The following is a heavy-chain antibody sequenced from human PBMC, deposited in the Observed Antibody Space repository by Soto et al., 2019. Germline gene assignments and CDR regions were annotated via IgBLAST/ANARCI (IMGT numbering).Heavy chain of an antibody. CDR1: GFSFSGYG. J-gene: IGHJ6*02. Sequence: PXGFLRLSCAASGFSFSGYGGHWVRQAPGKGLEWVAVIWYDGSNKYYADSVKGRFTISRDNSKNTLYLQMNSLRAEDTAVYYCARKYYYGSGTTVGYYYYGMDVWGQGTTVTVPS. D-gene: IGHD3-10*01. CDR2: IWYDGSNK. V-gene: IGHV3-33*01. CDR3: ARKYYYGSGTTVGYYYYGMDV.